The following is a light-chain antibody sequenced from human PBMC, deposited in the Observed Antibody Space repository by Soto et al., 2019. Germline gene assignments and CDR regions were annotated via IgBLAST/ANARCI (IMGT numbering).Light chain of an antibody. J-gene: IGKJ1*01. CDR1: QSLNSL. V-gene: IGKV1-5*01. Sequence: DIQMTHSHSTPSASVGDRVTITSRASQSLNSLLAWYQQKPGRAPKLMIYAASTLERGGPSRFRGSGSGTEFTLTISSLQTDDFATYYCQQYNSYSSWTFGQETKVDIK. CDR2: AAS. CDR3: QQYNSYSSWT.